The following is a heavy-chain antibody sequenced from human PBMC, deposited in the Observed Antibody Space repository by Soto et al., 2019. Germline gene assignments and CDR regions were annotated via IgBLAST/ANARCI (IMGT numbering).Heavy chain of an antibody. CDR1: GYTFTGHY. J-gene: IGHJ4*02. Sequence: ASVKVSCKASGYTFTGHYIHWVRQAPEQGPECMGEIGPESGATRYAQKFQGRVTMTRDTSITTVYMELNNLSPDDTAVYYCGRGRSGQIVVFYWGQGTPVTVSS. V-gene: IGHV1-2*02. CDR2: IGPESGAT. D-gene: IGHD1-26*01. CDR3: GRGRSGQIVVFY.